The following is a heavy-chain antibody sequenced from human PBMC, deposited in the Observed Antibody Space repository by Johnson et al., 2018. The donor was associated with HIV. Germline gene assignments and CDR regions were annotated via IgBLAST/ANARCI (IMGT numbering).Heavy chain of an antibody. J-gene: IGHJ3*02. Sequence: MLLVESGGGLVQPGGSLRLSCAASGFTFSSYWMSWVRQPPGRGLECVANIKQDGTEKNYVDSVRGRFTISRDNAANSLYLQMNSLRPEDTAVYYCARPYYNTNDYYLYSFDIWGQGTMVTVSS. V-gene: IGHV3-7*01. CDR3: ARPYYNTNDYYLYSFDI. CDR1: GFTFSSYW. CDR2: IKQDGTEK. D-gene: IGHD3-22*01.